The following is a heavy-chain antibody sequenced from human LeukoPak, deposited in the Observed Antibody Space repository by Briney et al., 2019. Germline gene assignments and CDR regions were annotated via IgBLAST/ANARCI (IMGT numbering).Heavy chain of an antibody. V-gene: IGHV1-69*02. CDR2: IIPILGIA. Sequence: GASVKVSCKASGGTFSSYTISWVRQAPGQGLEWMGRIIPILGIANYAQKFQGRVTITADKSTSTAYMELSSLRSEDTAVYYCARLPSTMAVADSIWGQGTLVTGSS. CDR1: GGTFSSYT. CDR3: ARLPSTMAVADSI. D-gene: IGHD6-19*01. J-gene: IGHJ4*02.